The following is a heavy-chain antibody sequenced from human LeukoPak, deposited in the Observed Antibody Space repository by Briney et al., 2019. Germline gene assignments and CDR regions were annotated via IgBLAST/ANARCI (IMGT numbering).Heavy chain of an antibody. D-gene: IGHD6-25*01. V-gene: IGHV3-11*01. Sequence: AGGSLRLSCVVSGFTFSDHYMSWIRQAPGKGLEWVSYISSTGSSVYYADSVRGRFTISRDNAKNSLFLQMNSLRAEDTAVYYCARERYMRQRLAYFDYWGQGNLVTVSS. CDR2: ISSTGSSV. CDR3: ARERYMRQRLAYFDY. CDR1: GFTFSDHY. J-gene: IGHJ4*02.